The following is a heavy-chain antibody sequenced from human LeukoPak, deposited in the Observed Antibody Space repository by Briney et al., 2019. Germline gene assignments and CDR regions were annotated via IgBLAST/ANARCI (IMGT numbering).Heavy chain of an antibody. V-gene: IGHV4-59*01. CDR1: GGSISSYY. Sequence: PSETLSLTCTVSGGSISSYYWSWIRQPPGKGLEWTGYIYYSGSTNYNPSLKSRVTISVDTSKNQFSLKLSSVTAADTAVYYCARGIVGATRAFDIWGQGTMVTVSS. CDR2: IYYSGST. CDR3: ARGIVGATRAFDI. J-gene: IGHJ3*02. D-gene: IGHD1-26*01.